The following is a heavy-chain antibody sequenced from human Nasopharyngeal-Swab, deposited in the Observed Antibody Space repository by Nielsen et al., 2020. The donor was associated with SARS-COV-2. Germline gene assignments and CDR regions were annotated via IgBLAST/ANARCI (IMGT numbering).Heavy chain of an antibody. CDR2: TRNKANSYTT. J-gene: IGHJ6*03. V-gene: IGHV3-72*01. CDR3: ATTIGAAAQYYYYYYYMDV. CDR1: GFTFSDHY. Sequence: LKISCAASGFTFSDHYMDWVRQAPGKGLEWVGRTRNKANSYTTEYAASVKGRFTISRDDSKNSLYLQMNSLKTEDTAVYYCATTIGAAAQYYYYYYYMDVWGKGTTVTVSS. D-gene: IGHD6-13*01.